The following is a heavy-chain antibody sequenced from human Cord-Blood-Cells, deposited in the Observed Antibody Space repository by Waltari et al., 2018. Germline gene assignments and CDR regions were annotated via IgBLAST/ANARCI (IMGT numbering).Heavy chain of an antibody. CDR3: ARGGSSSFDY. J-gene: IGHJ4*02. V-gene: IGHV3-21*01. CDR2: IRSRSSYI. CDR1: GFTFSSYS. Sequence: EVQLVESGGGLVKPGGSLRLSCAASGFTFSSYSMNWVRQAPGKGVGWCSSIRSRSSYIYYADSVKGRVTISRDNAKNSLYLQMNSLRAEDTAVYYCARGGSSSFDYWGQGTLVTVSS. D-gene: IGHD6-6*01.